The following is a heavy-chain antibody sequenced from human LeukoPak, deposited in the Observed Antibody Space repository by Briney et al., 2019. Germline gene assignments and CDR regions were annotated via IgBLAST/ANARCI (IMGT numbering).Heavy chain of an antibody. Sequence: AGGSLRLSCAASGFTFDDYAMHWVRQAPGKGLEWVSGISWNSGSIGYADSVKGRFTISRDNAKNSLYLQMNSLRAEDTALYYCAKDLGYSGYDGNFDYWGQGTLVTVSS. CDR1: GFTFDDYA. CDR3: AKDLGYSGYDGNFDY. D-gene: IGHD5-12*01. V-gene: IGHV3-9*01. CDR2: ISWNSGSI. J-gene: IGHJ4*02.